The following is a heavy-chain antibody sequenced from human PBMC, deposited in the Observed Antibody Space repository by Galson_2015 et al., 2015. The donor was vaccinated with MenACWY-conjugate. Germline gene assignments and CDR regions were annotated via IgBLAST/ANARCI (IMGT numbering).Heavy chain of an antibody. Sequence: WIAYISSSGSYTKYGDSVKGRFSISRDSVNNSLFLQMDSLKTEDTAVYYCVRSDHGDFAFFRHWGQGRLVTVSS. J-gene: IGHJ4*02. CDR3: VRSDHGDFAFFRH. D-gene: IGHD3-10*01. CDR2: ISSSGSYT. V-gene: IGHV3-11*06.